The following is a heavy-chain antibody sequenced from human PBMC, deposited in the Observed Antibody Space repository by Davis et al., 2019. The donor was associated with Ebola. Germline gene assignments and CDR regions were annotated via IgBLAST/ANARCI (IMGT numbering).Heavy chain of an antibody. CDR2: IWYDGSNK. D-gene: IGHD2-8*01. Sequence: PGGSLRLSCAASGFTFSSYGMHWVRQAPGKGLEWVAVIWYDGSNKYYADSVKGRFTISRDNSKNTLYLQMNSLRAEDTAVYYCARDRESYCTNGVCYDYYYGMDVWGQGTTVTVSS. V-gene: IGHV3-33*08. J-gene: IGHJ6*02. CDR1: GFTFSSYG. CDR3: ARDRESYCTNGVCYDYYYGMDV.